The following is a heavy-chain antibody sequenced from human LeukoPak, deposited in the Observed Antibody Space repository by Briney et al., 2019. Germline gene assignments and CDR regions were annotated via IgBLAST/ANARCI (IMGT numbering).Heavy chain of an antibody. Sequence: GGPLRLSCAASRFTFSSYTMSWVRQAPGNGLEWVSAISGSGGRTYYADSVKGRFTISRDNSKNTLYLQMNSLRGGDTDVYYCAKTYSSTYDYWGQGTLVTVSS. D-gene: IGHD6-13*01. V-gene: IGHV3-23*01. CDR1: RFTFSSYT. CDR2: ISGSGGRT. J-gene: IGHJ4*02. CDR3: AKTYSSTYDY.